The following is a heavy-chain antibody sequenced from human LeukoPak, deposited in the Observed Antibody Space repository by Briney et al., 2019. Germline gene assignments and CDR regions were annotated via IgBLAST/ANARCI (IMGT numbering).Heavy chain of an antibody. Sequence: PGGSLRLSCAASGFSFTSYAMSWVRQAPGKGLEWVSAISGSGGSTYYADAVKGRFTISRDNSKSTLCLQVNSLRAEDTAVYYCAKDRGNHYGLGVSLGQGTLVTVSS. CDR2: ISGSGGST. J-gene: IGHJ5*02. CDR3: AKDRGNHYGLGVS. V-gene: IGHV3-23*01. CDR1: GFSFTSYA. D-gene: IGHD3-10*01.